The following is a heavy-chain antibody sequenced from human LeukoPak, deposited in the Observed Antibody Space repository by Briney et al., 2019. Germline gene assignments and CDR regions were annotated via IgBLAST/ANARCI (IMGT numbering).Heavy chain of an antibody. V-gene: IGHV3-48*03. J-gene: IGHJ4*02. CDR2: ISSSGTTI. Sequence: GGSLRLSCAASGFTFSSYEMNWVRQAPGKGLEWVSYISSSGTTIYYADSVKGRFTISRDNDKNSLYLQMNSLRAEDTAVYYCARTYSYGYLFDYWGQGTLVTVSA. CDR3: ARTYSYGYLFDY. D-gene: IGHD5-18*01. CDR1: GFTFSSYE.